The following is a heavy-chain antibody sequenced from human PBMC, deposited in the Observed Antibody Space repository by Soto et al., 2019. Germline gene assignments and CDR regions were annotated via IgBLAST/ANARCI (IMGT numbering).Heavy chain of an antibody. J-gene: IGHJ5*02. CDR2: ISSSSSYI. Sequence: GGSLRLSCAASGFTFSSYSMNWVRQAPGKGLEWVSSISSSSSYIYYADSVKGRFTISRDNAKNSLYLQMNSLRAEGTAVYYSARDGWAMVRSFEPWGQGTLVTVSS. CDR1: GFTFSSYS. CDR3: ARDGWAMVRSFEP. V-gene: IGHV3-21*01. D-gene: IGHD5-18*01.